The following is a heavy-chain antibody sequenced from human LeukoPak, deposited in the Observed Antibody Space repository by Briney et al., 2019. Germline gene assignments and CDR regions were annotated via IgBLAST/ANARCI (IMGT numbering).Heavy chain of an antibody. CDR1: GGSFSGYY. Sequence: SETLSLTWAVYGGSFSGYYWSWIRQPPGKGLEWIGEINHSGSTNYNPSLKSRVTISGDTSKNQFSLKLSSVTAADTAVYYCANRMTTVVGVDAFDIWGQGTMVTVSS. CDR2: INHSGST. D-gene: IGHD4-17*01. CDR3: ANRMTTVVGVDAFDI. V-gene: IGHV4-34*01. J-gene: IGHJ3*02.